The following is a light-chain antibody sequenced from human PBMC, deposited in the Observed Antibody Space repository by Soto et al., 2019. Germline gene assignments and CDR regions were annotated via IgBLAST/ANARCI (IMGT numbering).Light chain of an antibody. CDR1: QSVSSN. V-gene: IGKV3-15*01. J-gene: IGKJ2*01. CDR3: QQYNNWPLYT. CDR2: GAS. Sequence: DTVMTQSPATLSVSPGERATLSCRASQSVSSNLAWYQQKPGQAPRLLIYGASTRATGIPARFSGSGSGTEFTLIISSLQSEDFAVYYCQQYNNWPLYTFGQGTKLEIK.